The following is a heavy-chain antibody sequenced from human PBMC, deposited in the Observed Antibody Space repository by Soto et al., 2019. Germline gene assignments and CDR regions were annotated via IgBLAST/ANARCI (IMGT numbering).Heavy chain of an antibody. J-gene: IGHJ4*02. CDR1: GGSFSGYY. D-gene: IGHD4-17*01. Sequence: XESLSLPGAVYGGSFSGYYWSWIRQPPGKGLEWIGEINHSGSTNYSPSLKSRVTISVDTSKNQFSLKLSSVTAADTAVYYCARGDYGGNWYWGPGTLVTVSS. CDR3: ARGDYGGNWY. V-gene: IGHV4-34*01. CDR2: INHSGST.